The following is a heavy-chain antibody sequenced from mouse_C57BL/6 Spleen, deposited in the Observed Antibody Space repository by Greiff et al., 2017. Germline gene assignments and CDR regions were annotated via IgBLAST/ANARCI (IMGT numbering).Heavy chain of an antibody. D-gene: IGHD3-2*02. V-gene: IGHV1-82*01. CDR3: ARIRDGYYYAMDY. J-gene: IGHJ4*01. CDR1: GYAFSSSW. CDR2: IYPGDGDT. Sequence: QVQLQQSGPELVKPGASVKISCKASGYAFSSSWMNWVKQRPGKGLEWIGRIYPGDGDTNYNGKFKGKATLTADKSSSTAYMQLSSLTSEDSAVYFCARIRDGYYYAMDYWGQGTSVTVSS.